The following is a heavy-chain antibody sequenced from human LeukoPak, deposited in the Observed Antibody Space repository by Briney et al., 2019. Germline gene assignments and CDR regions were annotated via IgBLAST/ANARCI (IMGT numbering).Heavy chain of an antibody. CDR2: INPSGGST. V-gene: IGHV1-46*02. D-gene: IGHD6-19*01. Sequence: ASVKVSCKASGYTFNNHYMYWVRQVPGQGLEWMGVINPSGGSTSYAQKFQGRVTMTRDTSTRTVYMEVNSLRSEDTAVYYCATDVVYSSGWYVDYWGQGTLVTVSS. CDR3: ATDVVYSSGWYVDY. J-gene: IGHJ4*02. CDR1: GYTFNNHY.